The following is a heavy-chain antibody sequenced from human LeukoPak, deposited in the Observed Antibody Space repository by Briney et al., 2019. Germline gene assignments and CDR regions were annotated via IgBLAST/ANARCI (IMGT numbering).Heavy chain of an antibody. CDR1: GFTFSSYA. Sequence: GGSLRLSCAASGFTFSSYAMHWVRQAPGKGLEWVAVISYDGSNKYYADSVKGRFTISRDNSKNTLYLQMNSLRAEDTAVYYCARGTSYYDSSGYCDYWGQGTLVTVSS. J-gene: IGHJ4*02. D-gene: IGHD3-22*01. CDR3: ARGTSYYDSSGYCDY. CDR2: ISYDGSNK. V-gene: IGHV3-30-3*01.